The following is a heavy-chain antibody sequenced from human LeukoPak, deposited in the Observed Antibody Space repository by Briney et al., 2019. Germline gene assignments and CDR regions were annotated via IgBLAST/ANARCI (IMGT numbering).Heavy chain of an antibody. V-gene: IGHV3-23*01. CDR1: GFTFRAYA. J-gene: IGHJ4*02. Sequence: HPGGSLRLSCAASGFTFRAYAMTWVRQAPGKGLEWVSTISGSSDNTFYAVSVKGRFTISRDNSKKTMYLQMNSLRADDTAVYYCAKAPGFSDFWGQGTLVTVSS. CDR2: ISGSSDNT. D-gene: IGHD7-27*01. CDR3: AKAPGFSDF.